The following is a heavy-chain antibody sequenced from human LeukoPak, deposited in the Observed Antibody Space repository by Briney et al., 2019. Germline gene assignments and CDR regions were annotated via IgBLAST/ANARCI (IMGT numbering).Heavy chain of an antibody. CDR2: ITSSSITI. Sequence: GGSLRLSCTASGFSFSSYSMNWVRQAPGKGLEWVSYITSSSITIFYADSVKGRFTISRDNARNSLYLQMNSLRDEDTAVYYCARKLTLSGRSIDYWGQGTLVTVSS. D-gene: IGHD6-19*01. CDR3: ARKLTLSGRSIDY. V-gene: IGHV3-48*02. CDR1: GFSFSSYS. J-gene: IGHJ4*02.